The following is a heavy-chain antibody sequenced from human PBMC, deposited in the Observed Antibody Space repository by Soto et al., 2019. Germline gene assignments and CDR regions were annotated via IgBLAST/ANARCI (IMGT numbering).Heavy chain of an antibody. V-gene: IGHV1-69*06. CDR3: ARVGLIMHILNGSHTNFDY. CDR1: GGTFSSYA. Sequence: SVKVSCKASGGTFSSYAISWVRQAPGQGLEWMGGIIPIFGTANYAQKFQGRVTITADKSTSTAYMELSSLRSEDTAVYYCARVGLIMHILNGSHTNFDYWGQGTLVTVSA. D-gene: IGHD3-9*01. CDR2: IIPIFGTA. J-gene: IGHJ4*02.